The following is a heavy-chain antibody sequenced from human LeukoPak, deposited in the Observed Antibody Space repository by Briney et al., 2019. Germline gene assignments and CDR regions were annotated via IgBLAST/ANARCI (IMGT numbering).Heavy chain of an antibody. CDR1: GFTFSSYG. CDR3: AKAYGSGSTYYYYGMDV. CDR2: ISYDGSNK. D-gene: IGHD3-10*01. Sequence: TGGSLRLSCAASGFTFSSYGMHWVRQAPGKGLEWVAVISYDGSNKYYADSVKGRFTISRDNSKNTLYPQMNSLRAEDTAVYYCAKAYGSGSTYYYYGMDVWGQGTTVTVSS. V-gene: IGHV3-30*18. J-gene: IGHJ6*02.